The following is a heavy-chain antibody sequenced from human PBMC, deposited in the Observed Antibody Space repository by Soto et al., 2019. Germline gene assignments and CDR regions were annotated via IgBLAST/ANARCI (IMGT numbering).Heavy chain of an antibody. CDR2: IIPIFGTA. D-gene: IGHD4-4*01. J-gene: IGHJ6*02. CDR1: GGTFSSYA. CDR3: ARDVSNYVRYYYGMDV. V-gene: IGHV1-69*13. Sequence: ASVKVSCKASGGTFSSYAISWVRQAPGQGLEWMGGIIPIFGTANYAQKFQGRVTITADESTSTAYMELSSLRSEDTAVYYCARDVSNYVRYYYGMDVWGQGTTVTVS.